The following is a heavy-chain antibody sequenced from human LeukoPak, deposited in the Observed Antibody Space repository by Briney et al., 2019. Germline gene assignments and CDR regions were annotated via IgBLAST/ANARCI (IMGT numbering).Heavy chain of an antibody. CDR1: GFTFSDYY. Sequence: GGSLRLSCAASGFTFSDYYMTWIRQGPGKGLEWVSYISSSGSGMYYADSVKGRFTISRDNAKNSLYLQMNSLRAEDTAVYYCARDTLVGVESTTWGQGTLVTVSS. CDR2: ISSSGSGM. J-gene: IGHJ5*02. CDR3: ARDTLVGVESTT. D-gene: IGHD1-26*01. V-gene: IGHV3-11*04.